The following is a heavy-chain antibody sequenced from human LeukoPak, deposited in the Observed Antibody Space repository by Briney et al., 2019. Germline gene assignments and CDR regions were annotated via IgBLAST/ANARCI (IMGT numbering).Heavy chain of an antibody. CDR2: IIPIFGAA. J-gene: IGHJ4*02. Sequence: SVKVSCKASGGTFSSYAISWVRQAPGQGLAWMGGIIPIFGAANYAQKFQGRVTITADESTSTAYMELSSLRSEDTAVYYCAREGTGQYCGGDCYSFDYWGQGTLVTVSS. CDR1: GGTFSSYA. CDR3: AREGTGQYCGGDCYSFDY. V-gene: IGHV1-69*01. D-gene: IGHD2-21*02.